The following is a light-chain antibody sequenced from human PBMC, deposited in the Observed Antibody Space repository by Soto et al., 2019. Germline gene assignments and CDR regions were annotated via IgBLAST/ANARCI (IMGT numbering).Light chain of an antibody. Sequence: SALTQPASVSGSPGQSVTLSCTGTSSEVGGYNYVSWYQQHPGKAPKLMIYDVSNRPSGGSNRFSGSKSGNTASLTISGLQAEDEADYYCTSYTSSSPYVFGTGTKVTVL. CDR2: DVS. V-gene: IGLV2-14*01. J-gene: IGLJ1*01. CDR3: TSYTSSSPYV. CDR1: SSEVGGYNY.